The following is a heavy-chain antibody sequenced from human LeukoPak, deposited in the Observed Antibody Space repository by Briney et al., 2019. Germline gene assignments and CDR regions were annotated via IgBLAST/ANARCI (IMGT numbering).Heavy chain of an antibody. J-gene: IGHJ4*02. V-gene: IGHV4-30-4*01. CDR2: IYYSGST. D-gene: IGHD4-23*01. CDR3: ARDLLNEGNHLDY. CDR1: GVSISSGDYY. Sequence: PSETLSLTCTVSGVSISSGDYYWSWIRQPPGKGLEWIGYIYYSGSTYYNPSLKSRVTISVDTSKNQFSLKLSSETAADTAVYYCARDLLNEGNHLDYWGQGTLVTVSS.